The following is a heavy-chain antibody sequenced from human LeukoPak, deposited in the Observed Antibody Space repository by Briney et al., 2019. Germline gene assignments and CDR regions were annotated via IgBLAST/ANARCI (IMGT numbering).Heavy chain of an antibody. D-gene: IGHD7-27*01. CDR3: ARGQLGILSPWRY. V-gene: IGHV1-18*01. J-gene: IGHJ4*02. Sequence: GASVKVSCKASGYTFTSYGISWVRQAPGQGLEWMGWISAYNGNTNYAQKLQGRVTMTRDTSTSTVYMELSSLRSEDTAVYYCARGQLGILSPWRYWGQGTLVTVSS. CDR1: GYTFTSYG. CDR2: ISAYNGNT.